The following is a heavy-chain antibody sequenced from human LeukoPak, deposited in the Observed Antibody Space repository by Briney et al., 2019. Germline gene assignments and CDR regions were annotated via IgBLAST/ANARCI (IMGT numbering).Heavy chain of an antibody. CDR3: AKDRNYYDSSGYPDD. CDR1: GFTFSSYG. V-gene: IGHV3-30*18. J-gene: IGHJ4*02. D-gene: IGHD3-22*01. Sequence: GGSLRLSCAASGFTFSSYGMHWVRQAPGKGLEWVAVISYDGSNKYYADSVKGRFTISRDNSKNTLYLQMNSLRAGDTAVYYCAKDRNYYDSSGYPDDWGQGTLVTVSS. CDR2: ISYDGSNK.